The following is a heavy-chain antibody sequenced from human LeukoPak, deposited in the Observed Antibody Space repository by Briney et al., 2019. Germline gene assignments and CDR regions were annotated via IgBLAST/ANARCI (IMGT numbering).Heavy chain of an antibody. Sequence: GASVKVSCKASGGTFSSYAISWVRQAPGQGLEWMGRIIPILGIANYAQKFQGRVTITADKSTGTAYMELSSLRSEDTAVYYCATGGLGSSYYYYYGMDVWGQGTTVTVSS. J-gene: IGHJ6*02. CDR3: ATGGLGSSYYYYYGMDV. CDR2: IIPILGIA. D-gene: IGHD3-16*01. CDR1: GGTFSSYA. V-gene: IGHV1-69*04.